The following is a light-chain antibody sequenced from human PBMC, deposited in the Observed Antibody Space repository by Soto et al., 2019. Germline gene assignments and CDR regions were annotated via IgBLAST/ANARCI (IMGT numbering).Light chain of an antibody. CDR3: QQYNTYPLT. Sequence: DIQMTQSPSTLSASVGERVTITCRASQSITTWLAWYQQKPAKAPKLLIYKASSLGGGVPSRFSGSGSGTEYNITISSLQPDDFATYYCQQYNTYPLTFGGGTTVEIK. V-gene: IGKV1-5*03. CDR2: KAS. CDR1: QSITTW. J-gene: IGKJ4*01.